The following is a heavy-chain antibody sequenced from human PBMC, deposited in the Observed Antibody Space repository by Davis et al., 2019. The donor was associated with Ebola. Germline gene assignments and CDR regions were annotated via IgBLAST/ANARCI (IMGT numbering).Heavy chain of an antibody. CDR2: INPNSGST. Sequence: ASVKVSCKASGYIFTSYFMHWVRQAPGQGLAWMGMINPNSGSTWYSQQFQGRLTMTRDTSTSTIYMALSNLRSEDTALYYCARGGFSNVDYWFDPWGQGTLVTVSS. CDR1: GYIFTSYF. D-gene: IGHD4-11*01. V-gene: IGHV1-46*01. J-gene: IGHJ5*02. CDR3: ARGGFSNVDYWFDP.